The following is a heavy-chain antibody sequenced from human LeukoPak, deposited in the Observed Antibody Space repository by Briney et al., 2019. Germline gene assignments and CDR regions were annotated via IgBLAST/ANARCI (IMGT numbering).Heavy chain of an antibody. CDR2: ISYDGSNK. CDR1: GFTLSSYA. J-gene: IGHJ4*02. Sequence: GGSLRLSCAASGFTLSSYAMNWVRQAPGKGLEWVAVISYDGSNKYYADSVKGRFTISRDNSKNTLYLQMNSLRAEDTAVYYCAKDLQYSSSWGGFDYWGQGTLVTVSS. CDR3: AKDLQYSSSWGGFDY. D-gene: IGHD6-6*01. V-gene: IGHV3-30*07.